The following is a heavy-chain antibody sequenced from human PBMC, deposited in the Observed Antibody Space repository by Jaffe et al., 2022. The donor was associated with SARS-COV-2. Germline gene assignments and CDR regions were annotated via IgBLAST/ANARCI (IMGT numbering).Heavy chain of an antibody. J-gene: IGHJ4*02. Sequence: QVQLVQSGAEVKKPGSSVKVSCKASGGTFSSYAISWVRQAPGQGLEWMGGIIPIFGTANYAQKFQGRVTITADESTSTAYMELSSLRSEDTAVYYCARAALGYCSSTSCREGSIDYWGQGTLVTVSS. CDR2: IIPIFGTA. V-gene: IGHV1-69*01. CDR3: ARAALGYCSSTSCREGSIDY. CDR1: GGTFSSYA. D-gene: IGHD2-2*01.